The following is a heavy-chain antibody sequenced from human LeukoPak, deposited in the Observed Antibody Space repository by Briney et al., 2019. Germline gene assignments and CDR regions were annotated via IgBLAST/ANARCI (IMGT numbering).Heavy chain of an antibody. Sequence: ASVKVSCKASGYTFTSYGISWVRQAPGQGLEWMGWISAYNGNTNYAQKLQGRVTMTTDTSTSTAYMELRSLRSDDTAVYYCARDKSGVGELTVDYWGQGTLVTVSS. CDR1: GYTFTSYG. D-gene: IGHD3-16*01. J-gene: IGHJ4*02. CDR3: ARDKSGVGELTVDY. V-gene: IGHV1-18*01. CDR2: ISAYNGNT.